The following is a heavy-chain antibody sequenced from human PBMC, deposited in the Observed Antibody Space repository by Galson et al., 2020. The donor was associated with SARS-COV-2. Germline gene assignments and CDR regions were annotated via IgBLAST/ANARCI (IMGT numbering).Heavy chain of an antibody. CDR1: GGSIRSSNYY. Sequence: SETLSLTCTVSGGSIRSSNYYWGWIRQPPGKGLEWIGSVLNSGTTHYSPSLQSRVTISVDTSKNQFSLNLNSVTAADTAMYYCARDATSSGWYNWFDPGPGNPGHRLL. D-gene: IGHD6-19*01. CDR2: VLNSGTT. V-gene: IGHV4-39*07. CDR3: ARDATSSGWYNWFDP. J-gene: IGHJ5*02.